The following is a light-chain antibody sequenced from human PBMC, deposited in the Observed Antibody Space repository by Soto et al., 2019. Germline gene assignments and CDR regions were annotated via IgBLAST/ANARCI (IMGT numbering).Light chain of an antibody. V-gene: IGKV3-20*01. CDR3: QQYGSSPPTFT. CDR2: AAS. CDR1: QSVISSY. Sequence: EIVLTQSPGTLSLSPGERATLSCRASQSVISSYLAWYQQKPGQAPRLLIHAASNRATGIPGRFSGNGSGTDFSLTLSRLEPEDFATYYCQQYGSSPPTFTFGQGTKLEI. J-gene: IGKJ2*01.